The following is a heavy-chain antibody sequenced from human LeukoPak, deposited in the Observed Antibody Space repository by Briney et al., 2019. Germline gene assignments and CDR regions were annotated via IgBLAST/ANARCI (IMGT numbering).Heavy chain of an antibody. CDR2: ISGPSDTI. CDR1: GFTFSPYP. Sequence: GGSLRLSCAASGFTFSPYPMNWVRQAPGKGLEWVSYISGPSDTIHYADSVKGRFTISRDNAKNSLYLQMNSLGAEDTAVYYCARDLGRDRYFDSWDQGTLVTVSS. CDR3: ARDLGRDRYFDS. J-gene: IGHJ4*02. D-gene: IGHD5-24*01. V-gene: IGHV3-48*04.